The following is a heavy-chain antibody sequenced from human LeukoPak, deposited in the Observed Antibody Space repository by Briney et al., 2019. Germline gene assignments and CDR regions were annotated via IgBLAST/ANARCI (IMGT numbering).Heavy chain of an antibody. CDR2: INHSGSA. CDR1: GGSFSGYY. J-gene: IGHJ4*02. Sequence: PSETLSLTCAVYGGSFSGYYWSWIRQPPGKGLEWIGEINHSGSANYNPSLKSRVTISVDTSKNQFSLKLSSVTAADTAVYYCARLRVDYYDNSGAPADYWGQGTLVTVSS. CDR3: ARLRVDYYDNSGAPADY. D-gene: IGHD3-22*01. V-gene: IGHV4-34*01.